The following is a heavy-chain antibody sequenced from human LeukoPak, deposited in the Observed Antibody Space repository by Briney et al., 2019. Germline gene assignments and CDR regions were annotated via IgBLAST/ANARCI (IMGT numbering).Heavy chain of an antibody. J-gene: IGHJ4*02. CDR3: ARDGQPLAGRNFWSGERYFDY. V-gene: IGHV1-18*01. CDR1: GYTFTSYG. Sequence: GASVKVSCKASGYTFTSYGISWVRQAPGQGLEWMGWISAYNGNTNYAQKLQGRDTMTTDTSTSTAYMELRSLRSDDTAVYYCARDGQPLAGRNFWSGERYFDYWGQGTLVTVSS. D-gene: IGHD3-3*01. CDR2: ISAYNGNT.